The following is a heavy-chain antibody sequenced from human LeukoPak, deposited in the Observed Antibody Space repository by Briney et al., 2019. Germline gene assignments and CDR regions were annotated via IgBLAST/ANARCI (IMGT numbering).Heavy chain of an antibody. D-gene: IGHD4-11*01. CDR2: IYSGGET. Sequence: SETLSLTCTVSGDSISSSHYYWGWIRQSPGKGLEWVGSIYSGGETHYNPSLNSRVTIFLDTSKNRFSLNLISVTATDTAVYYCVRDYSNFVQGDWGQGTLVTVSS. J-gene: IGHJ4*02. CDR1: GDSISSSHYY. V-gene: IGHV4-39*02. CDR3: VRDYSNFVQGD.